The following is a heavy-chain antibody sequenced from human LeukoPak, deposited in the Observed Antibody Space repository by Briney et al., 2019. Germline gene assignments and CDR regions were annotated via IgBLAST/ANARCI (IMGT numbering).Heavy chain of an antibody. CDR1: GGSVSSSSYY. D-gene: IGHD1-26*01. J-gene: IGHJ4*02. V-gene: IGHV4-39*07. CDR3: GSGSGSYYEYDS. Sequence: SETLSLTCTVSGGSVSSSSYYWGWIRQPPGKGLEWIGSLSYSGVTYYNPSLKSRVTISVDTSKNQFSLKLTSVTAADTAAFYCGSGSGSYYEYDSWGQGTLVTVSS. CDR2: LSYSGVT.